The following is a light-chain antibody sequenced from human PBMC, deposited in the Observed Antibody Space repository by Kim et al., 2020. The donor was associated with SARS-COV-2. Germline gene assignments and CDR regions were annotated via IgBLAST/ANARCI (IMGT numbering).Light chain of an antibody. V-gene: IGLV2-14*03. CDR3: SSYTSSSTVV. CDR1: NSDVGGFNF. J-gene: IGLJ2*01. Sequence: GQSITISCTGTNSDVGGFNFVSWYQKHPVKAPKLLIYDVTYRPSGISTRFSGSKSGETASLTISGLQAEDEADYYCSSYTSSSTVVFGGGTQLTVL. CDR2: DVT.